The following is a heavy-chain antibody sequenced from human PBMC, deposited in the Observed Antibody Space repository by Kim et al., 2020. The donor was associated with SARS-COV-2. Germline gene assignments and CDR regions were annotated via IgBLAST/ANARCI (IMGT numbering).Heavy chain of an antibody. CDR3: ASRGYSYGWGLGY. Sequence: SETLSLTCAVSGGSISSSNWWSWVRQPPGKGLEWIGEIYHSGSTNYNPSLKSRVTISVDKSKNQFSLKLSSVTAADTAVYYCASRGYSYGWGLGYWGQGTLVTVSS. V-gene: IGHV4-4*02. D-gene: IGHD5-18*01. J-gene: IGHJ4*02. CDR2: IYHSGST. CDR1: GGSISSSNW.